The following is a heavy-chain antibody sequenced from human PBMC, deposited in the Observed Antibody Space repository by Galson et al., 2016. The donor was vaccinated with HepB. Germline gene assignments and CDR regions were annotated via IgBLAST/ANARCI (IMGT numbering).Heavy chain of an antibody. CDR2: IYWDDDK. Sequence: PALVKPTQTLTLTCTFSGFSLSSSGMGVGWIRQPPGKALEWLALIYWDDDKRYSPSLKSRLTITKDTSKNQVVLTMTNMDPVDTATYYCARETLGYCGGDCYSGGWFDPWGQGTLVTVSS. V-gene: IGHV2-5*02. CDR3: ARETLGYCGGDCYSGGWFDP. CDR1: GFSLSSSGMG. D-gene: IGHD2-21*02. J-gene: IGHJ5*02.